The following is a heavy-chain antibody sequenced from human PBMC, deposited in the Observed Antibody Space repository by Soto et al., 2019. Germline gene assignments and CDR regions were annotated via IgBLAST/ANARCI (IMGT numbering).Heavy chain of an antibody. CDR1: GYSFSDYD. Sequence: QVQLVQSGAEVKKPGASVKVSCKASGYSFSDYDINWVRQATGQGPEWMGWMNPNSGNTGYAQKLQGRVTMTRNTSINTAYMELSSLGSEDPAVYYCARDNRYNWNDEGWFDPWGQGTLVTVSS. V-gene: IGHV1-8*01. CDR3: ARDNRYNWNDEGWFDP. CDR2: MNPNSGNT. J-gene: IGHJ5*02. D-gene: IGHD1-20*01.